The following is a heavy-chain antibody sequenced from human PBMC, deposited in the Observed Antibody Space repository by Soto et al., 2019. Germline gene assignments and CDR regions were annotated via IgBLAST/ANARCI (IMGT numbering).Heavy chain of an antibody. CDR1: GGSISSYY. Sequence: SETLSLTCTVSGGSISSYYWSWIRQPPGKGLEWIGYIYYSGSTNYNPSLKSRVTISVDTSKNQFSLKLSSVTAADTAVYYCARQGYCSSTSCYGSWFDPWGQGTLVTVSS. CDR3: ARQGYCSSTSCYGSWFDP. J-gene: IGHJ5*02. CDR2: IYYSGST. V-gene: IGHV4-59*08. D-gene: IGHD2-2*01.